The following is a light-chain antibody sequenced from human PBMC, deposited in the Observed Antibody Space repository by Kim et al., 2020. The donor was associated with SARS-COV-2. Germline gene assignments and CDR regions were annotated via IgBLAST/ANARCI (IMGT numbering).Light chain of an antibody. CDR1: QTICIL. J-gene: IGKJ2*01. CDR3: QQYDTYPYT. V-gene: IGKV1-5*01. Sequence: SASVGDSVPLTCRDSQTICILLTWYQHTPGISPKPLIYAASSLESWVPSMFRGSGSGTEFPLPLSSLQSDVFATYYCQQYDTYPYTFGQGTKLEI. CDR2: AAS.